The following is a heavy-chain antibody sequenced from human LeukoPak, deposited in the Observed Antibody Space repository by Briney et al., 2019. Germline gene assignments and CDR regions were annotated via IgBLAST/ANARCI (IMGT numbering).Heavy chain of an antibody. Sequence: GGSLQISCKGSGSSFTSYWIGRVRQLPGKGLEGMGGISAYNGHTNYAQTLQGRVNMTTDTSTSTPYMELRSLRSDDTAVYYCARDYPFDSSGYPDYWGQGTLVTVSS. CDR1: GSSFTSYW. D-gene: IGHD3-22*01. CDR2: ISAYNGHT. CDR3: ARDYPFDSSGYPDY. V-gene: IGHV1-18*04. J-gene: IGHJ4*02.